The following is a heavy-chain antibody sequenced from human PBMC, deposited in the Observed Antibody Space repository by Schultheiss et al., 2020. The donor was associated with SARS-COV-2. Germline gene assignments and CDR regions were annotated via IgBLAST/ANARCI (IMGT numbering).Heavy chain of an antibody. CDR1: GGTFSSYA. D-gene: IGHD6-13*01. CDR2: INPNSGGT. CDR3: ARDLVQLAFQS. Sequence: ASVKVSCKASGGTFSSYAISWVRQAPGQGLEWMGGINPNSGGTNYAQKFQGRVTMTRDTSISTAYMELSRLRSDDTAVYYCARDLVQLAFQSWGQGTLVTVSS. J-gene: IGHJ5*02. V-gene: IGHV1-2*02.